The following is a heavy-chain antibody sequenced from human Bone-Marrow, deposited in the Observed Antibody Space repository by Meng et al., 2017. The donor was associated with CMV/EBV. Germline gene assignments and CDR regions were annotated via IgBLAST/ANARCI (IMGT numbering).Heavy chain of an antibody. D-gene: IGHD2-2*01. J-gene: IGHJ6*02. V-gene: IGHV1-8*03. Sequence: ASLQVFSKASGYTFTSYDTNWVRQATGQGLEWMGWMNPNSGNTGYAQKFQGRVTITRNTSISTAYMELSSLRSEDTAVYYCARGSPTPLRCSSTSCRHLSYYYGMDVWGQGTTVTVSS. CDR1: GYTFTSYD. CDR3: ARGSPTPLRCSSTSCRHLSYYYGMDV. CDR2: MNPNSGNT.